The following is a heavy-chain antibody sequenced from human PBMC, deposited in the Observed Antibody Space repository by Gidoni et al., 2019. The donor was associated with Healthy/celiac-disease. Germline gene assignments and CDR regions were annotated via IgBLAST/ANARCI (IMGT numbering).Heavy chain of an antibody. J-gene: IGHJ4*02. D-gene: IGHD3-22*01. CDR1: GVTVSSYA. CDR3: AKESSYYYDSSDLDY. Sequence: EVQLLESGGGLVQPGGSLRLSCAASGVTVSSYARSWVRQAPGKGLEWVSAISGSGGSPYYADSVKGRCTISSDNSKNTLYLQMNSLRAEDTAVYYCAKESSYYYDSSDLDYWGQGTLVTVSS. CDR2: ISGSGGSP. V-gene: IGHV3-23*01.